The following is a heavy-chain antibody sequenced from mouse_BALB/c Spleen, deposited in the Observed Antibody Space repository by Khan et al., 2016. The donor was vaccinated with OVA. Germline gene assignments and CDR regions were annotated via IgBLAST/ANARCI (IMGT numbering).Heavy chain of an antibody. CDR1: GDSITNGY. D-gene: IGHD1-1*01. V-gene: IGHV3-8*02. J-gene: IGHJ3*01. Sequence: EVQLQESGPSLVKPSQTLSLTCSVTGDSITNGYSNWIRKFPGNELEYMGYISYSGTTYYNPSLKSRLSITRDTSKNQYHLQLNSVTTEDTATYYCARGNFPFIYWGQGTLVTVSA. CDR3: ARGNFPFIY. CDR2: ISYSGTT.